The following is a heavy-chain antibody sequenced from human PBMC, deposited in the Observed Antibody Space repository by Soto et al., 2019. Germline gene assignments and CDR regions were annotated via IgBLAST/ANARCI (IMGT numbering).Heavy chain of an antibody. V-gene: IGHV1-18*01. J-gene: IGHJ4*02. CDR3: ARALDGSGSYYTDY. D-gene: IGHD3-10*01. Sequence: QVQLVQSGAEVKKPGASVKVSCKASGYLFISYGISWVRQAPGQGLEWMGRISAYNGNTNYAQNLQGRVTTTTDTTTITAYMEPRSLRSDDTAVYYCARALDGSGSYYTDYWGPGTLVTVSS. CDR1: GYLFISYG. CDR2: ISAYNGNT.